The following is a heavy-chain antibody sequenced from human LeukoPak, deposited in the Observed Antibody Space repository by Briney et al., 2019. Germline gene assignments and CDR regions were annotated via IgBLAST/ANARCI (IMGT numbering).Heavy chain of an antibody. Sequence: SETLSLTCTVSGGSISSHYWSWIRQPPGKGLEWIGYIYYSGSTNYNPSLKSRVTISVDTSKNQFSLKLSSVTAADTAVYYCAREYQLLWFFDYWGQRTLVTVSS. CDR1: GGSISSHY. D-gene: IGHD2-2*01. J-gene: IGHJ4*02. V-gene: IGHV4-59*11. CDR3: AREYQLLWFFDY. CDR2: IYYSGST.